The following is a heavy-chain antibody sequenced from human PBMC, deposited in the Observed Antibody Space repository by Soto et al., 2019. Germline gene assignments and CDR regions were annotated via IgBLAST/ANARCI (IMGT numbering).Heavy chain of an antibody. J-gene: IGHJ3*02. CDR3: ASRLKLRITMVRGQTTPFDI. Sequence: SETLSLTCTVSGGSMSSGGYYWSWIRQHPGKGLEWIGYIYYSGSTYYNPSLKSRVTISVDTSKNQFSLKLSSVTAADTAVYYCASRLKLRITMVRGQTTPFDIWGQGTMVTVSS. D-gene: IGHD3-10*01. CDR2: IYYSGST. CDR1: GGSMSSGGYY. V-gene: IGHV4-31*03.